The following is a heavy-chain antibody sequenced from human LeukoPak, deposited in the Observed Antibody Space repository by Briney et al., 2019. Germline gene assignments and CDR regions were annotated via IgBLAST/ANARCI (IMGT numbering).Heavy chain of an antibody. Sequence: GGSLRLSCAASGFTFSSYGMHWVRQAPGKGLEWVAFIRYDGSNKYYADSVKGRFTISRDNSKNTLYLQMNSLRAEDTAVYYCVRGVGGMSFFDNWGQGKMVAVSS. V-gene: IGHV3-30*02. CDR3: VRGVGGMSFFDN. J-gene: IGHJ4*02. CDR2: IRYDGSNK. CDR1: GFTFSSYG. D-gene: IGHD1-1*01.